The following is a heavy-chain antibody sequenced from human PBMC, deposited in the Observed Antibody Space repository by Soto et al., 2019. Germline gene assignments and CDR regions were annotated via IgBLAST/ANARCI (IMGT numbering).Heavy chain of an antibody. Sequence: GGSLRLSCATSGIIFSTYTMNWVRQVSGKGLEWVSGINQPGKQTWYADSVKGRFTISRDNSKNFLFLQMNSLRVEDTAVYYCAKDRHPDGIWTFDYWGQGAPVTVS. V-gene: IGHV3-23*03. J-gene: IGHJ4*02. D-gene: IGHD3-9*01. CDR3: AKDRHPDGIWTFDY. CDR2: INQPGKQT. CDR1: GIIFSTYT.